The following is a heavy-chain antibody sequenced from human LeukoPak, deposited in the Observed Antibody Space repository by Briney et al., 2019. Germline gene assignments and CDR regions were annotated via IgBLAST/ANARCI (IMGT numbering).Heavy chain of an antibody. CDR2: ISSSSSYI. J-gene: IGHJ4*02. CDR3: AREFSNYDGGARGFDY. Sequence: GGSLRLSCAASGFTFDDYAMNWVRQAPGKGLEWVSSISSSSSYIYYADSVKGRFTISRDNAKNSLYLQMNSLRAEDTAVYYCAREFSNYDGGARGFDYWGQGTLVTVSS. V-gene: IGHV3-21*01. D-gene: IGHD4-23*01. CDR1: GFTFDDYA.